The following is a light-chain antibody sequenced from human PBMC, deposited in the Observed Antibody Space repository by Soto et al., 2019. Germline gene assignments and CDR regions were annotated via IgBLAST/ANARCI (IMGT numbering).Light chain of an antibody. Sequence: IVLTQSPGTLSLSPGERATLSCRASQSVSSNYLAWYQQKPGQAPRLLIYGASSRATGIPDRFSGSGSGTDFTLTISRLEPEDLAVYYCQQYGTSPDLFTFGPGTKVDIK. CDR3: QQYGTSPDLFT. J-gene: IGKJ3*01. CDR2: GAS. CDR1: QSVSSNY. V-gene: IGKV3-20*01.